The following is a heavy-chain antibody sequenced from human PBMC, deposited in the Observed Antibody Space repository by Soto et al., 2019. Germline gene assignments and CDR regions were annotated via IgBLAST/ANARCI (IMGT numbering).Heavy chain of an antibody. Sequence: GGSLRLSCAASGFTFSSYAMSWVRQAPGKGMEWVSAVSGSGGSTYYADSVKGRFTISRDNSKSTLYLQMNSLRAEDTAVYYCATLEWLFPFDYWGQGTLVTVSS. CDR2: VSGSGGST. CDR3: ATLEWLFPFDY. D-gene: IGHD3-3*01. J-gene: IGHJ4*02. V-gene: IGHV3-23*01. CDR1: GFTFSSYA.